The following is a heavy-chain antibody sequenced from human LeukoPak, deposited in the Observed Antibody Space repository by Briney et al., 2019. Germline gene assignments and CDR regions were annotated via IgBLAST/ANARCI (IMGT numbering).Heavy chain of an antibody. V-gene: IGHV1-2*02. CDR3: VNDILTGFN. D-gene: IGHD3-9*01. Sequence: GASVKVSCKASGNTFTNNGISWVRQAPGQGLEWMGWINPNSGGTNYAQKFQGRVTMTRDTSISTAYMELSRLRSDDTAVYYCVNDILTGFNWGQGTLVTVSS. CDR1: GNTFTNNG. J-gene: IGHJ4*02. CDR2: INPNSGGT.